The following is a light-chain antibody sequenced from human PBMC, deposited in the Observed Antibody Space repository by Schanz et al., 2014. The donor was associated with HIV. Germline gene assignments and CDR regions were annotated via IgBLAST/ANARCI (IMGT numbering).Light chain of an antibody. CDR3: QQANSFPPWT. Sequence: DIQMTQSPSSLSASVGDRVTITCRASQSISTYLNWYQQKPGKAPNLLIYAASTLQSGVPSRFSGSGSGTDFTLTISSLQPEDFATYYCQQANSFPPWTFGQGTKV. CDR2: AAS. V-gene: IGKV1-39*01. J-gene: IGKJ1*01. CDR1: QSISTY.